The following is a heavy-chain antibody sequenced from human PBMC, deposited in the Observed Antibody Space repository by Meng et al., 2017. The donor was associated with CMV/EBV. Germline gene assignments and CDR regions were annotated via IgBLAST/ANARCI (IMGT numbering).Heavy chain of an antibody. Sequence: SQTLSLTCAVYGGSFSGSYWSWIRQPPGKGLEWIGEINHSGSTNYNPSLKSRVTISVDTSKNQFSLKLSSVTAADTAVYYCARRPLYIVVVPAARNWFDPWGQGTLVTVSS. J-gene: IGHJ5*02. D-gene: IGHD2-2*01. CDR1: GGSFSGSY. CDR3: ARRPLYIVVVPAARNWFDP. V-gene: IGHV4-34*01. CDR2: INHSGST.